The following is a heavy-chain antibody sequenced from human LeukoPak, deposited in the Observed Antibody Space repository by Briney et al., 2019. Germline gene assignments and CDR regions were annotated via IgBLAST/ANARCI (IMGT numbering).Heavy chain of an antibody. CDR3: AKSDYYGSGSYSSSLVHYYYYYGMDV. Sequence: GGSLRLSCAASGFTFSSYSMNWVRQAPGMGLEWVSAISGSGGSTYYADSVKGRFTISRGNSKNTLYLQMNSLRAEDTAVYYCAKSDYYGSGSYSSSLVHYYYYYGMDVWGQGTTVTVSS. CDR2: ISGSGGST. D-gene: IGHD3-10*01. J-gene: IGHJ6*02. V-gene: IGHV3-23*01. CDR1: GFTFSSYS.